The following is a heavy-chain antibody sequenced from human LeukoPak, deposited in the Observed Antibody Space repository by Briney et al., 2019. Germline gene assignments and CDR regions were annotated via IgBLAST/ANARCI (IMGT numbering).Heavy chain of an antibody. J-gene: IGHJ4*02. D-gene: IGHD3-22*01. V-gene: IGHV3-66*01. Sequence: GGSLRLSCAVSGFTVSSNYMSWVRQPPGKGLEWVSVIYSGGSTYYADSVKGRFTISRDNSKNTLYLQMNSLRAEDTAVYYCARFPRSGYYFDYWGQGTLVTVSS. CDR2: IYSGGST. CDR3: ARFPRSGYYFDY. CDR1: GFTVSSNY.